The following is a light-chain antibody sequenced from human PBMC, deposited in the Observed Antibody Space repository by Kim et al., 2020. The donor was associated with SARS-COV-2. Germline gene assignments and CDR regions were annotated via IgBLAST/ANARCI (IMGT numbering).Light chain of an antibody. Sequence: EVVLTQSPGTLSLSPGERATLSCRASQSVTANKLAWIQQKPGQAPRFLICRASSRATGIPDRFSGSGSGTDFTLTISRLEPEDFAVYYCQQYFTAPLTVGGGTKVDIK. J-gene: IGKJ4*01. V-gene: IGKV3-20*01. CDR2: RAS. CDR3: QQYFTAPLT. CDR1: QSVTANK.